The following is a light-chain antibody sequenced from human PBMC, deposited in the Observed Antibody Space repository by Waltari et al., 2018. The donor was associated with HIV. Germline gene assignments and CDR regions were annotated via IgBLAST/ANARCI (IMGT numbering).Light chain of an antibody. Sequence: SALTQPASVSGSPGQSITISCTGTSSVVGADNRVPWYQQHPGNAPNFIIYEVNKRPSEVSIRFSGSKSGNTASLTISGLQAEDEADYYCCSYAGRSTLEVFGGGTKVTVL. CDR3: CSYAGRSTLEV. CDR2: EVN. V-gene: IGLV2-23*02. J-gene: IGLJ2*01. CDR1: SSVVGADNR.